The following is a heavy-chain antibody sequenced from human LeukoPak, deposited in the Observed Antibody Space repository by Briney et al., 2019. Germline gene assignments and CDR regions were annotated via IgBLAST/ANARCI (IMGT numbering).Heavy chain of an antibody. CDR2: ISANGGST. Sequence: GGSLRLSCAASGFTFSNYGMSWVRQAPGKGLEWVSAISANGGSTYYADSVKGRFTISRDNSKNTLYLQMNSLRAEDTAVYYCAKSSVGQWLIYYFDYWGQGTLVTVSS. V-gene: IGHV3-23*01. D-gene: IGHD3-22*01. CDR1: GFTFSNYG. J-gene: IGHJ4*02. CDR3: AKSSVGQWLIYYFDY.